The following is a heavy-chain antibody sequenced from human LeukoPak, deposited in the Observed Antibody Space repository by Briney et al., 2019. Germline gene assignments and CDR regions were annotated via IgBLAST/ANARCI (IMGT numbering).Heavy chain of an antibody. V-gene: IGHV3-23*01. Sequence: GGSLRLSCAASGFTFSNYAMSWVRQAPGKGLEWVSAISGSASSTYHADSVKGRFTISGDNSKNTLFLQMNSLRAEDTAVYYCAHGAMYQLDYWGQGTLVTVSS. CDR3: AHGAMYQLDY. D-gene: IGHD2-2*01. CDR2: ISGSASST. J-gene: IGHJ4*02. CDR1: GFTFSNYA.